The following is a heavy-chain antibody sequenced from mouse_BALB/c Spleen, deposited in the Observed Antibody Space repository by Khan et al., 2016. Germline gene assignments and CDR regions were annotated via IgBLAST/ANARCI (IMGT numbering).Heavy chain of an antibody. V-gene: IGHV10-1*02. CDR3: ERHYCGSNWDCDV. CDR2: IRSKSNNYAT. D-gene: IGHD1-1*01. CDR1: GFTFNTYA. J-gene: IGHJ1*01. Sequence: EVQLVESGGGLVQPKGSLKLSCAASGFTFNTYAMNWVRQAPGKGLEWVARIRSKSNNYATYYADSVKDRITISRDDSQSMRYLQMNNLKTEDTAMYDCERHYCGSNWDCDVQGAGTTVAVTS.